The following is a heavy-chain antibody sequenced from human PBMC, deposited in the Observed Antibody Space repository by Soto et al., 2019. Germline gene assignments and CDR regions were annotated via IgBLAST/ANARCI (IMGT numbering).Heavy chain of an antibody. Sequence: PGGSLRLSCAASGFTVSSNYMSWVRQAPGKGLEWVSVIYSGGSTYYADSVKGRFTISRHNSKNTLYLQMNSLRAEDTAVYYCARDRTYYYDSSGYYYYGMDVWGQGTTVTVSS. CDR2: IYSGGST. CDR1: GFTVSSNY. V-gene: IGHV3-53*04. D-gene: IGHD3-22*01. J-gene: IGHJ6*02. CDR3: ARDRTYYYDSSGYYYYGMDV.